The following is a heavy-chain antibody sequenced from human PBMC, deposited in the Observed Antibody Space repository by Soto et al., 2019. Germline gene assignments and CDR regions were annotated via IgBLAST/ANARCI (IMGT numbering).Heavy chain of an antibody. CDR3: ARAQKTRMGLFDF. CDR2: IFYSGST. CDR1: GGSVSSGWYF. J-gene: IGHJ4*02. Sequence: TLSVACTVSGGSVSSGWYFWSWIRQHPGKGLEWIGYIFYSGSTYYNPSLKSRVSISVGTSEKRFSLKLNSVTSADTAIYYCARAQKTRMGLFDFWGQGTLVTVS. V-gene: IGHV4-31*03.